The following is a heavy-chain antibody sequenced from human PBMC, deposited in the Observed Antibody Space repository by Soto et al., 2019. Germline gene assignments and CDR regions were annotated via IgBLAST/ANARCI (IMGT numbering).Heavy chain of an antibody. J-gene: IGHJ3*02. CDR2: INPDSGGT. CDR1: GYTFTGYY. Sequence: ASVKVSFKASGYTFTGYYMHWLRQAPGQGLEWMGWINPDSGGTNYAQKFQGRVTMTRDTSISTAYMELSRLRSDDTAVYYCARRPSLEAFDIWGQGTMVTVSS. V-gene: IGHV1-2*02. CDR3: ARRPSLEAFDI.